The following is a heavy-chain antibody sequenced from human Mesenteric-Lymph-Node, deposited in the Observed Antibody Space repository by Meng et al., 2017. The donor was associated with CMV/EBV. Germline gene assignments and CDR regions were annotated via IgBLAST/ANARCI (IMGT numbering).Heavy chain of an antibody. J-gene: IGHJ4*02. D-gene: IGHD1-26*01. CDR1: GGTFTRYA. V-gene: IGHV1-18*01. CDR3: ARPVVGATFDY. CDR2: INPKSGGT. Sequence: ASVKVSCKASGGTFTRYAVSWVRQAPGQGLEWMGWINPKSGGTNYAQKLQGRVTMTTDTSTSTAYMELRSLRSDDTAVYYCARPVVGATFDYWGQGTLVTVSS.